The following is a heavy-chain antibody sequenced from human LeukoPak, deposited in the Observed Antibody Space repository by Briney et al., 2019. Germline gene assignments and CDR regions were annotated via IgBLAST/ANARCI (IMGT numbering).Heavy chain of an antibody. CDR3: ATGAPSEWRGLDV. D-gene: IGHD3-3*01. CDR1: EYTFTPSF. J-gene: IGHJ6*02. CDR2: ADLEDCET. V-gene: IGHV1-24*01. Sequence: APVKVSPKGSEYTFTPSFIPSGRHAPGNELEWGGGADLEDCETISAPKFQGRVTMTGDPSTDTAYMELRSLRSEDTGVYYCATGAPSEWRGLDVWGQGTTVTVSS.